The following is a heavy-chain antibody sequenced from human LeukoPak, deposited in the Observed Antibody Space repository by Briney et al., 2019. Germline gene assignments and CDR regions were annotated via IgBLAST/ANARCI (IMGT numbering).Heavy chain of an antibody. J-gene: IGHJ6*03. CDR3: ARAGVVAVPAAMRGKDYYYYMDV. D-gene: IGHD2-2*01. CDR1: GYTFISYD. V-gene: IGHV1-8*01. CDR2: MNPNSGTT. Sequence: ASVRVSCKASGYTFISYDFNWVRQATGQGLEWMGWMNPNSGTTSYAQKFQGRVSMTRNTSISTAYMELSSLTSEDTAVYYCARAGVVAVPAAMRGKDYYYYMDVWGKGTTVTVSS.